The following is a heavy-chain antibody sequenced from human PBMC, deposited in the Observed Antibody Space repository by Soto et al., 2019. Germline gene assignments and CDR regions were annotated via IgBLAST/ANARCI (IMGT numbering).Heavy chain of an antibody. CDR2: ISSTSSTI. J-gene: IGHJ6*02. V-gene: IGHV3-48*01. Sequence: PGGSLILSCEASGFIFSNYWMNWVRQAPGKGLEWISYISSTSSTIYYADSVKGRFTISRDNAKNSLYLQMNSLRAEDTAVYYCATYYGSGSYFPDHYYYGMDVWGQGTTVTV. CDR3: ATYYGSGSYFPDHYYYGMDV. D-gene: IGHD3-10*01. CDR1: GFIFSNYW.